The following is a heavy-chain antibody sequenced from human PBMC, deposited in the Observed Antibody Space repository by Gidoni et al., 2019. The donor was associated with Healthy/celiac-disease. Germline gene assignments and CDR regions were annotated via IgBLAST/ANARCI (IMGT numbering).Heavy chain of an antibody. Sequence: QVQLVESGGGVVQPGRSLRLSCAASGFTFSSYGMHWVRQAPGKGLEWVAVIWYDGSNKYYADSVKGRFTISRDNSKNTLYLQMNSLRAEDTAVYYCARENVGFGNYYGMDVWGQGTTVTVSS. CDR3: ARENVGFGNYYGMDV. D-gene: IGHD3-10*01. CDR1: GFTFSSYG. V-gene: IGHV3-33*01. J-gene: IGHJ6*02. CDR2: IWYDGSNK.